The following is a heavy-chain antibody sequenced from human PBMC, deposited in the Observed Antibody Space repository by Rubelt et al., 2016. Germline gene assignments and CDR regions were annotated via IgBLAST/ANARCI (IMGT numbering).Heavy chain of an antibody. D-gene: IGHD3-22*01. CDR2: VSSNGGST. Sequence: QLVESGGGLVQPGGSLRLSCSASGFTFSSCAMYWVRQAPGKGLEYVSGVSSNGGSTYYADSVKGRFTISRDNSKNTLYLQLNSLRAEDTAVYHCAIAYYYDRWGAFDIWGQGTMVTVSS. J-gene: IGHJ3*02. CDR3: AIAYYYDRWGAFDI. CDR1: GFTFSSCA. V-gene: IGHV3-64*04.